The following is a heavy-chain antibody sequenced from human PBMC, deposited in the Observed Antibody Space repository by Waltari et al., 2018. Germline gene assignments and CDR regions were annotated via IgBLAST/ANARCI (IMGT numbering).Heavy chain of an antibody. Sequence: EVQLVESGVGLVQPGESLRLSCAASGFTFSTSWMSWVRQAPGKGLEWVSNMHPDGSAKYYADSVRGRFTVSRDNAKNSMYLHMYNLRTEDTAIYYCSINDAWAFQLWGQGTLVTVSS. V-gene: IGHV3-7*03. CDR1: GFTFSTSW. CDR3: SINDAWAFQL. J-gene: IGHJ1*01. D-gene: IGHD2-2*01. CDR2: MHPDGSAK.